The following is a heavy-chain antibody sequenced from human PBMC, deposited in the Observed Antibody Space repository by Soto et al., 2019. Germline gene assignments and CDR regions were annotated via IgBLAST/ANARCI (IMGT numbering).Heavy chain of an antibody. V-gene: IGHV3-30*18. Sequence: QVHLVESGGGVVQPGRSLRLSCEASGFTFSSYGMHWVRQAPGKGLEWVAVISYDGKNEYYADSVTGRFTISRDSSKNTVYLQMNSLRAEDTAVYYCAKVKSGVGSYKLQGFFDYWGLGTLVTVSS. CDR3: AKVKSGVGSYKLQGFFDY. CDR2: ISYDGKNE. CDR1: GFTFSSYG. D-gene: IGHD1-20*01. J-gene: IGHJ4*02.